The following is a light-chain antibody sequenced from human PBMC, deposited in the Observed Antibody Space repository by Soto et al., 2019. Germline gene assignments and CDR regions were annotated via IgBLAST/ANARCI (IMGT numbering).Light chain of an antibody. J-gene: IGKJ1*01. CDR3: QQRLNWPPG. V-gene: IGKV3-11*01. CDR1: QSVTNY. CDR2: DAS. Sequence: IFLTQSPDTLSLSPGERATLSCKASQSVTNYIAWYQQRPGQAPRLLSYDASNRATGVPARFSGSGSGTEFTLTISDLEPADFGLYYCQQRLNWPPGFGQGTKVDIK.